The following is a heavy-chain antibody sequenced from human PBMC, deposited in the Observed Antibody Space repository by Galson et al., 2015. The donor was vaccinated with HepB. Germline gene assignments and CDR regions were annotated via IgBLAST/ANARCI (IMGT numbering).Heavy chain of an antibody. CDR2: ISSSSSTI. V-gene: IGHV3-48*01. D-gene: IGHD6-6*01. J-gene: IGHJ4*02. CDR3: ARSIAALPDY. Sequence: SLRLSCAASGFTFSSYSMNWVRQAPGKGLEWVSYISSSSSTIYYADSVKGRFTISRDNAKNSLYLQMNSLRAEDTAVYYCARSIAALPDYWGQGTLVTVSS. CDR1: GFTFSSYS.